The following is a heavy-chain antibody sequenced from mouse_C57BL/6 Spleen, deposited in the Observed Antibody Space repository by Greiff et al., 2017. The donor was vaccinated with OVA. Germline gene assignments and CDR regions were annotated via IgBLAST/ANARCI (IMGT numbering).Heavy chain of an antibody. Sequence: VQLVESGAELVRPGASVTLSCKASGYTFTDYEMHWVKQTPVHGLEWIGAIDPETGGTAYNQKFKGKAILTADKSSSTAYMELRSLTSEDSAVYYCTKLGRRDYWGQGTTLTVSS. CDR3: TKLGRRDY. CDR1: GYTFTDYE. D-gene: IGHD4-1*01. CDR2: IDPETGGT. J-gene: IGHJ2*01. V-gene: IGHV1-15*01.